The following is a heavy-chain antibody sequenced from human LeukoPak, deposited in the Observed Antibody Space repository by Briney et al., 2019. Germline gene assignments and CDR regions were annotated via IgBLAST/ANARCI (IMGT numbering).Heavy chain of an antibody. V-gene: IGHV3-23*01. CDR1: GFTFSSYA. CDR3: AKAMLWFEEFMYYFDY. J-gene: IGHJ4*02. CDR2: ISGSGGST. D-gene: IGHD3-10*01. Sequence: GGSLRLSCAASGFTFSSYAMSWVRQAPGKGLEWVSAISGSGGSTYYADSVKGRFTISRDNSKNTLYLQMNSLRAEDTAVYYCAKAMLWFEEFMYYFDYWGQGTLVTVSS.